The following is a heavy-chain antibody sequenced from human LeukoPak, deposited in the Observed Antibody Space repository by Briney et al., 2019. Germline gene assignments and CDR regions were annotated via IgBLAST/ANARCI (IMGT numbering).Heavy chain of an antibody. J-gene: IGHJ4*02. V-gene: IGHV5-51*01. D-gene: IGHD3-22*01. CDR3: ARFEVNHEDSSSYYYFDH. CDR1: GYAFASYW. CDR2: IYPGDSDV. Sequence: GESLQISCRVFGYAFASYWIGWVRQVPGEGLEWMGIIYPGDSDVKYNPSFEGQVAFSADKSINTAYLQWTSLKASDTAIYYCARFEVNHEDSSSYYYFDHWGQGTLVTVSS.